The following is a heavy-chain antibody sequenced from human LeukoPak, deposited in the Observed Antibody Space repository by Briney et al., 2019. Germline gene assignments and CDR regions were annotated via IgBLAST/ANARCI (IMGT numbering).Heavy chain of an antibody. Sequence: PEASVKVSCKASGYTFTSYYMHWVRQAPGQGLEWMGIINPSGGSTSYAQKFQGRVTMTRDMSTSTVYMELSSLRSEDTAVYYCARDGLWRWVGATHVYYMDVWGKGTTVTVSS. D-gene: IGHD1-26*01. CDR2: INPSGGST. V-gene: IGHV1-46*01. J-gene: IGHJ6*03. CDR1: GYTFTSYY. CDR3: ARDGLWRWVGATHVYYMDV.